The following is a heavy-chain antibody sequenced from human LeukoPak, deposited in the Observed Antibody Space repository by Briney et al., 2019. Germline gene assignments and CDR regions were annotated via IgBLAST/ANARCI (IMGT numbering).Heavy chain of an antibody. CDR3: STDRGDYGDYLRL. D-gene: IGHD4-17*01. Sequence: GGSLRLSCTASGFTFGDYAMSWFRQAPGKGLEWVGRIKSKNNGETKDYVAPVKGRFTISRDDSQNMLYLQMNGLKTEDTAVYFCSTDRGDYGDYLRLWGQGTLVTVSS. CDR1: GFTFGDYA. CDR2: IKSKNNGETK. V-gene: IGHV3-15*01. J-gene: IGHJ4*02.